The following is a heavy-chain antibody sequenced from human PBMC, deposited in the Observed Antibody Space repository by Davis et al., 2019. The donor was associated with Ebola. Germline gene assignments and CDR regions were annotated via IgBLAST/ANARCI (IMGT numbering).Heavy chain of an antibody. CDR2: INPYTGQT. CDR1: GYTFTSYD. J-gene: IGHJ4*02. Sequence: AASVKVSCKASGYTFTSYDINWVRQAPGHGLEWVGWINPYTGQTNHAQKVQGRVTMTTDTSTSTAYMELRGLKADDTAVYYCSRVPVFSGSYFSFDDWGQGTLVTVSS. CDR3: SRVPVFSGSYFSFDD. V-gene: IGHV1-18*01. D-gene: IGHD1-26*01.